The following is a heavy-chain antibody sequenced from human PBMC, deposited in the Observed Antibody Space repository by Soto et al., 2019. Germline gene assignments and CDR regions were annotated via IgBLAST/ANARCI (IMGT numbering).Heavy chain of an antibody. Sequence: EASVKVSCKASGYTFTSYDINWVRQATGQGLEWMGWMNANSGNTSYAQKLQGRVTMTRDTSTSTAYMELRSLRSDDTAVYYCARLSGYCSGGSCSLGAFDIWGQGTMVTVSS. CDR2: MNANSGNT. J-gene: IGHJ3*02. D-gene: IGHD2-15*01. V-gene: IGHV1-8*01. CDR1: GYTFTSYD. CDR3: ARLSGYCSGGSCSLGAFDI.